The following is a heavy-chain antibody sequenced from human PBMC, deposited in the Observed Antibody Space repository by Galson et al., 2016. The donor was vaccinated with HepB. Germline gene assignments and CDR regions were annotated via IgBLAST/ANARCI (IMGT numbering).Heavy chain of an antibody. J-gene: IGHJ4*02. CDR1: GFTFDDYA. CDR2: ISWDSSSV. D-gene: IGHD1-14*01. V-gene: IGHV3-9*01. Sequence: SLRLSCATSGFTFDDYAMHWVRQGPGKGLEWVSGISWDSSSVSYSDSVKGRFIISRDNAKNSMSLQMNSLRPEDTALYYFTRNLRISTWYDPGFDHWGQGTLVTVSS. CDR3: TRNLRISTWYDPGFDH.